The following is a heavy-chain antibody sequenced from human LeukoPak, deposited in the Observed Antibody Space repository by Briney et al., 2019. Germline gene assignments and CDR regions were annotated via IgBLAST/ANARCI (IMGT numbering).Heavy chain of an antibody. J-gene: IGHJ3*02. V-gene: IGHV3-21*03. D-gene: IGHD3-22*01. CDR1: GFRFSSCS. CDR3: TRAHITMRVVKKAFDI. Sequence: AGGSLRLSCAASGFRFSSCSMNWVRQAPGKGLEWVSFIRSVSSHISYADSVKGRFTISRDNAKNSLTLQMNSLKTEDTAVYYCTRAHITMRVVKKAFDIWGQGTMVTVSS. CDR2: IRSVSSHI.